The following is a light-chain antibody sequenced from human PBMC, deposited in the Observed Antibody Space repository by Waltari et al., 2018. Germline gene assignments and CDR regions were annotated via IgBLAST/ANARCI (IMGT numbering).Light chain of an antibody. CDR1: QSIISG. CDR3: QQYNSYSRT. Sequence: DIQMTQSPSTLSASVGDRVTITCRASQSIISGLAWYQQKPGKAPKLLIYDASSLESGVPSRFSGSGSGTEFTLTISSLQPDDFATYYCQQYNSYSRTFGQGTKVEI. V-gene: IGKV1-5*01. J-gene: IGKJ1*01. CDR2: DAS.